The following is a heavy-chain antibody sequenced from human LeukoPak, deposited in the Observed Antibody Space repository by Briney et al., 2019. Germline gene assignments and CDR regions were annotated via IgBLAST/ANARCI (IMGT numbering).Heavy chain of an antibody. CDR2: IYYSGST. J-gene: IGHJ5*02. CDR3: ARVASPYSYGYAPHNWFDP. CDR1: GGSISSYY. V-gene: IGHV4-59*01. Sequence: SETLSLTYTVSGGSISSYYWSWIRQPPGKGLEWIGYIYYSGSTNYNPSLKSRVTMSVDTSKNQFSLKLSSVTAADTAVYYCARVASPYSYGYAPHNWFDPWGQGTLVTVSS. D-gene: IGHD5-18*01.